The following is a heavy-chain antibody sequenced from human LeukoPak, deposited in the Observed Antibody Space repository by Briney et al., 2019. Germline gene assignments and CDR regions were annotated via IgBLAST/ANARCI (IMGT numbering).Heavy chain of an antibody. CDR1: GGSISSSSYY. V-gene: IGHV4-61*05. D-gene: IGHD3-10*01. Sequence: SETLSLTCTVSGGSISSSSYYWGWIRQPPGKGLEWIGYIYYSGSTNYNPSLKSRVTISVDTSKNQFSLKLSSVTAADTAVYYRARVFPGSGSYYNTYYYYYYMDVWGKGTTVTVSS. CDR3: ARVFPGSGSYYNTYYYYYYMDV. J-gene: IGHJ6*03. CDR2: IYYSGST.